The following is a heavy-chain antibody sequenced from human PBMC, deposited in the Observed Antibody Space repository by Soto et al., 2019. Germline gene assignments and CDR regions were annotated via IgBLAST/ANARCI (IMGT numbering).Heavy chain of an antibody. CDR3: ARDSYSSGWWGPYYYYYGMDV. J-gene: IGHJ6*02. CDR1: GFSVSTSH. CDR2: IYSGGAT. Sequence: GGSLRLSCAAAGFSVSTSHISWVRQAPGKGLEWVSVIYSGGATYYAVSVKGRFIISRDNSKNTLYLQMNSLRAEDTAVYYCARDSYSSGWWGPYYYYYGMDVWGQGTTVTVSS. V-gene: IGHV3-66*01. D-gene: IGHD6-19*01.